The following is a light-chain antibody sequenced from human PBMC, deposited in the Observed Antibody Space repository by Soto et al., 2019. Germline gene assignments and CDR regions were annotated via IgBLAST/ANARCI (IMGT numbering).Light chain of an antibody. CDR1: QGISSY. V-gene: IGKV1-8*01. J-gene: IGKJ1*01. CDR3: QQYYSYRWT. Sequence: AIRMTQSPSSLSASTGDRVTITCRASQGISSYLAWYKQKPGKAPKLLIYAASTLQSGVPSRFSGSGSGTDFTLTISCLQSEDFATYYCQQYYSYRWTFGQGTKVEIK. CDR2: AAS.